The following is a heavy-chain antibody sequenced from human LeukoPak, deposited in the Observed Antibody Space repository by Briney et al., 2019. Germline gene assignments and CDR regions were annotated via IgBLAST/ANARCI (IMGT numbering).Heavy chain of an antibody. Sequence: GGSLRLSCAASGFTFSSYGMHWVRQAPGKGLEWVAVISYDGSNKYYADSVKGRFTISRDNSKNTLYLQMNSLRAEDTAVYYCAKAPHYCSGGSCYSGYYYYGMDVWGQGTTVTVSS. CDR3: AKAPHYCSGGSCYSGYYYYGMDV. J-gene: IGHJ6*02. V-gene: IGHV3-30*18. CDR1: GFTFSSYG. D-gene: IGHD2-15*01. CDR2: ISYDGSNK.